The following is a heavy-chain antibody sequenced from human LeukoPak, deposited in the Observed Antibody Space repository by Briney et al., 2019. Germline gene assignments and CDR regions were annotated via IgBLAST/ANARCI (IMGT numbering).Heavy chain of an antibody. CDR2: ISAYNGNT. V-gene: IGHV1-18*01. CDR3: ARDLVNESAAGPTYNWFDP. J-gene: IGHJ5*02. Sequence: ASVKVSCKASGYTFTSYGISWVRQAPGQGLEWMGWISAYNGNTNYAQKLQGRVTMTTDTSTSTAYMELRSLRSDSTAVYYCARDLVNESAAGPTYNWFDPWGQGTLVTVSS. D-gene: IGHD6-13*01. CDR1: GYTFTSYG.